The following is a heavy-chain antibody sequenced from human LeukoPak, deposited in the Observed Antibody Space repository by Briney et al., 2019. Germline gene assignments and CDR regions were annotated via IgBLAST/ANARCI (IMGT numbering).Heavy chain of an antibody. J-gene: IGHJ4*02. CDR3: ARDRGGSSRHEFDY. CDR1: GGSFSSYY. V-gene: IGHV4-59*01. D-gene: IGHD1-26*01. Sequence: SETLSLTCTVSGGSFSSYYWSWIRQPPGKGLEWIGYIYYSGSTNYNPSLKSRVTISVDTSKNQFSLKLSSVTAADTAVYYCARDRGGSSRHEFDYWGQGTLVTVSS. CDR2: IYYSGST.